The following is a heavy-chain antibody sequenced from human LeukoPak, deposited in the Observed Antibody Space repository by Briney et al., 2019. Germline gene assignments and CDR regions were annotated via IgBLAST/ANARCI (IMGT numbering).Heavy chain of an antibody. D-gene: IGHD3-10*01. V-gene: IGHV3-48*04. CDR3: ARDGGATMVRGVATYDS. J-gene: IGHJ4*02. CDR1: GFTFSRYS. CDR2: ISRSSSTI. Sequence: GGSLRLSCAASGFTFSRYSMNWVRQAPGKGLEWVSYISRSSSTIHYADSVKGRFTISRDNAKSALFLQMNSLRAEDTAVYYCARDGGATMVRGVATYDSWGQGTLVTVSS.